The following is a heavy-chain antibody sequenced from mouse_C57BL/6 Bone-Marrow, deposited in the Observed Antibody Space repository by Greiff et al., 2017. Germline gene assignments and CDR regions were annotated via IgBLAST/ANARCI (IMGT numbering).Heavy chain of an antibody. CDR2: IYPGSGCT. CDR3: ATWENGSNYLFAY. J-gene: IGHJ3*01. V-gene: IGHV1-55*01. Sequence: VQLQQPGAELVKPGASAKMSCNAFGYTFTCHWITLVTPRSGQGLEWVGDIYPGSGCTKYYEKFKSKATLTVDTSSNTAYMQLSNLTSEDSAVYYCATWENGSNYLFAYWGQGTLVTVSA. D-gene: IGHD1-1*01. CDR1: GYTFTCHW.